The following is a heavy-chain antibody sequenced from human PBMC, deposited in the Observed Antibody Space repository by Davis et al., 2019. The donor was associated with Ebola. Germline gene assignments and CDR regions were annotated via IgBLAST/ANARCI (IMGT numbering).Heavy chain of an antibody. V-gene: IGHV3-23*01. D-gene: IGHD6-19*01. J-gene: IGHJ4*02. Sequence: PGGSLRLSCAVSGFTFSTYAMTWVRQAPGKGLEWVSAIRGSGTGTLYADSVKGRFTISRDISRNTLYLQRNNLRAEGTGVYYCARDQKWLPRPVDYWGQGTLVTVSS. CDR3: ARDQKWLPRPVDY. CDR1: GFTFSTYA. CDR2: IRGSGTGT.